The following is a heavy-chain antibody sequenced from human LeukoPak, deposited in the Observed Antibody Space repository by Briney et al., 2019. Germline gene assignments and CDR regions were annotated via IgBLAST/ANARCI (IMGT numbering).Heavy chain of an antibody. CDR1: GYTFSGYY. CDR2: INPDTGDT. V-gene: IGHV1-2*02. D-gene: IGHD3-10*01. CDR3: ARETLYPMSLFDY. J-gene: IGHJ4*02. Sequence: ASVKVSCKTSGYTFSGYYLHWVRQAPGQRLEWMGWINPDTGDTDYEQSFQGRVTMTRDPSIRTAYMELSRLTSDDTAMYFCARETLYPMSLFDYWGQGTLVTVSS.